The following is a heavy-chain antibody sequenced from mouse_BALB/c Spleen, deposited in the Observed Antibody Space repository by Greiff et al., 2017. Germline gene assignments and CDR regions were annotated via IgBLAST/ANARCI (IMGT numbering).Heavy chain of an antibody. Sequence: EVKLVESGGGLVKPGGSLKLSCAASGFTFSSYAMSWVRQTPEKGLEWVATISSGGSYTYYPDSVKGRLTISRDNAKNTLYLQMSSLRSEDTAMYYCARHFDYDGEAMDYWGQGTSVTVSS. CDR3: ARHFDYDGEAMDY. V-gene: IGHV5-9-3*01. CDR2: ISSGGSYT. J-gene: IGHJ4*01. CDR1: GFTFSSYA. D-gene: IGHD2-4*01.